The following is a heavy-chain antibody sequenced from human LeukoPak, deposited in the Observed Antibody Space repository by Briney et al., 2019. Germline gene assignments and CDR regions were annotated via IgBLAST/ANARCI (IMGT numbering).Heavy chain of an antibody. J-gene: IGHJ4*02. Sequence: PGGSLRLSCTASRFIFSNSAMHWVRQAPGKGLEWVAVTSYDGGTTYYADSVKGRFTIYRDSSKNTLYLQMNSLRVDDTGVYYCARDLQRHYTVIDYWGQGTLVTVSS. CDR3: ARDLQRHYTVIDY. CDR2: TSYDGGTT. D-gene: IGHD6-25*01. V-gene: IGHV3-30-3*01. CDR1: RFIFSNSA.